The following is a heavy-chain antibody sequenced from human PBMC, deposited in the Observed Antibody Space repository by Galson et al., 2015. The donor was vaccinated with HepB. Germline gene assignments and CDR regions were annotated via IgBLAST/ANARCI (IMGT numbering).Heavy chain of an antibody. CDR2: IYHSGST. D-gene: IGHD2-15*01. Sequence: SETLSLTCAVSGGSISSSNWWSWVRQPPGKGLEWIGEIYHSGSTNYNPSLKSRATISVDKSKNQFSLKLSSVTAADTAVYYCARLYCSGGSCYSGNWFDPWGQGTLVTVSS. CDR3: ARLYCSGGSCYSGNWFDP. V-gene: IGHV4-4*02. J-gene: IGHJ5*02. CDR1: GGSISSSNW.